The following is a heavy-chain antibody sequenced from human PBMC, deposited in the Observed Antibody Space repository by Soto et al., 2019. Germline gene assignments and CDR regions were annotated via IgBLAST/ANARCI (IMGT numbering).Heavy chain of an antibody. CDR1: GFTFDDYT. Sequence: EVQLVESGGVVVQPGGSLRLSCAASGFTFDDYTMHWVRQAPGKGLEWVSLISWDGGSTYYADSVKGRFTISRDNSRNSLYLQMNSLRSEDTALYYCAKDACVGDCYGAFGYWGQGTLVTVSS. D-gene: IGHD2-21*02. J-gene: IGHJ4*02. CDR2: ISWDGGST. CDR3: AKDACVGDCYGAFGY. V-gene: IGHV3-43*01.